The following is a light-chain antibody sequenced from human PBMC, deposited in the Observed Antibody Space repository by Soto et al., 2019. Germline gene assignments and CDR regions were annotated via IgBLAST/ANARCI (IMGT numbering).Light chain of an antibody. CDR1: SSDVGGYNY. V-gene: IGLV2-8*01. CDR3: SSYAGGKNV. Sequence: QSVLTQPPSASGSPGQSVAISCTGTSSDVGGYNYVAWYQQHPGKAPKLIIYEVNNRPPGVSDRFSGSKSGNTASLTVSGLQADDEADYYCSSYAGGKNVFGTGTKLTVL. CDR2: EVN. J-gene: IGLJ1*01.